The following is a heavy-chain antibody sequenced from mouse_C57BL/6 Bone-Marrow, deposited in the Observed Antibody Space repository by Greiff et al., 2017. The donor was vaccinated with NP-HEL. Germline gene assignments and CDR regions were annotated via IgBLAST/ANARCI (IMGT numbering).Heavy chain of an antibody. D-gene: IGHD1-1*02. J-gene: IGHJ3*01. CDR2: ISSGGSYT. CDR3: AVWCAY. Sequence: EVKLVESGGDLVKPGGSLKLSCAASGFTFSSYGMSWVRQTPDKRLEWVATISSGGSYTYYPDSVKGRFTISRDNAKNTLYLQMSSLKSEDTAMYYCAVWCAYWGQGTLVTVSA. V-gene: IGHV5-6*02. CDR1: GFTFSSYG.